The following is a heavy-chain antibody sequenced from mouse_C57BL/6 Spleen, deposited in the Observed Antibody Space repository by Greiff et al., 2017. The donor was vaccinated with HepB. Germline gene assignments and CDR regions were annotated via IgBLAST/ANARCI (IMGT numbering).Heavy chain of an antibody. D-gene: IGHD1-1*01. J-gene: IGHJ4*01. CDR1: GFTFSDYG. V-gene: IGHV5-17*01. Sequence: VQGVESGGGLVKPGGSLKLSCAASGFTFSDYGMHWVRQAPEKGLEWVAYISSGSSTIYYADTVKGRFTISRDNAKNTLFLQMTSLRSEDTAMYYCARQDYYGSSYDAMDYWGQGTSVTVSS. CDR2: ISSGSSTI. CDR3: ARQDYYGSSYDAMDY.